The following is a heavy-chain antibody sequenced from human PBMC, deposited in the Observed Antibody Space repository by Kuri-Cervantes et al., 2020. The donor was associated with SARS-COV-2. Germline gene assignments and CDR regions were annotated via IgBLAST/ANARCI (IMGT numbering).Heavy chain of an antibody. V-gene: IGHV3-74*01. CDR3: ARVVYYMDV. CDR1: GFTLSSYW. J-gene: IGHJ6*03. CDR2: INTDGSST. Sequence: LSLTCAASGFTLSSYWMDWVRQAPGKGLVWVSRINTDGSSTYYADSVKGRFTVSRDNAKNTMYLQMNSLGAEDTAVYYCARVVYYMDVWGKGTTVTVSS.